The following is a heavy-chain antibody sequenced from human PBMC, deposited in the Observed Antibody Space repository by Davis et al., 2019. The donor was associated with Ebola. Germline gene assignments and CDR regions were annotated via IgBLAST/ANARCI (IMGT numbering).Heavy chain of an antibody. CDR2: ISYDGSNK. V-gene: IGHV3-30-3*01. J-gene: IGHJ4*02. CDR3: ARHDYGGTHFDY. D-gene: IGHD4-23*01. CDR1: GFTFDIYE. Sequence: GESLKISCAASGFTFDIYEMNWVRQASGKGLEWVAVISYDGSNKYYADSVKGRFTISRDNSKNTLYLQMNSLRAEDTAVYYCARHDYGGTHFDYWGQGTLVTVSS.